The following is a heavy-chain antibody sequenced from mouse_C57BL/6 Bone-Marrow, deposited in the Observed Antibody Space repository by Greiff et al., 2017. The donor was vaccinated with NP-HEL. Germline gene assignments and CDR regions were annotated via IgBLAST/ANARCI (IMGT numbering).Heavy chain of an antibody. V-gene: IGHV1-81*01. CDR1: GYTFTSYG. J-gene: IGHJ4*01. Sequence: QVQLQQSGAELARPGASVKLSCKASGYTFTSYGMRWVKQRTGQGLEWIGEIYPRNGDTYYNEKFKGKATLTADKSSSTAYMELRSLTSEDSAVDFCARDSNYSYYAMDYWGQGTSVTVSS. D-gene: IGHD2-5*01. CDR3: ARDSNYSYYAMDY. CDR2: IYPRNGDT.